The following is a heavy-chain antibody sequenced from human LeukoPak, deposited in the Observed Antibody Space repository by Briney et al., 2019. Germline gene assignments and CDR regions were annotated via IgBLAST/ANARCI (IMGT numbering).Heavy chain of an antibody. CDR3: ARPYCASTSCPTFEY. V-gene: IGHV3-23*01. CDR1: GFTFSINA. J-gene: IGHJ4*02. Sequence: TGGSLRLSCATSGFTFSINAMSWVRQAPGRGLEWVSVISDSGDSTYYADSVKGRFTISRDNAKNSLYLQMNSLGGEDTAVYYCARPYCASTSCPTFEYWGQGTLVTVSS. CDR2: ISDSGDST. D-gene: IGHD2-2*01.